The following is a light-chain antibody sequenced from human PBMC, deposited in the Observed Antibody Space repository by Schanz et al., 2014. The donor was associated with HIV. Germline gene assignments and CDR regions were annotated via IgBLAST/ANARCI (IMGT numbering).Light chain of an antibody. CDR2: EVN. CDR1: SSDVGGYNY. CDR3: CSYAVGNTVI. J-gene: IGLJ2*01. Sequence: QSVLTQPASVSGSPGQSITISCTGTSSDVGGYNYVSWYQRHPDKAPKLMIYEVNKRPSGVPDRFSGSKFGNTASLTVSGLHAEDEDDYYCCSYAVGNTVIFGGGTKLTVL. V-gene: IGLV2-8*01.